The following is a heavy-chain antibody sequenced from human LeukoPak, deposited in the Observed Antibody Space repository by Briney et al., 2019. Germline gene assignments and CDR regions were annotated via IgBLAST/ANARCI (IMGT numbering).Heavy chain of an antibody. D-gene: IGHD5-18*01. CDR2: ISSSSSYI. CDR1: GFTSSSYY. V-gene: IGHV3-21*01. Sequence: GGSLRLSCAASGFTSSSYYMNWVRQAPGKGLEWVSSISSSSSYIYYEDSVKGRFTISRDNAKNSLYLQMNSLRAEDTAVYYCARARSADTAMVYFDYWGQGTLVTVSS. CDR3: ARARSADTAMVYFDY. J-gene: IGHJ4*02.